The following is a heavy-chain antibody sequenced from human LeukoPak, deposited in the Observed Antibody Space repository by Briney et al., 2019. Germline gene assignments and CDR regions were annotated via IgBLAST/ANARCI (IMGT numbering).Heavy chain of an antibody. V-gene: IGHV4-39*01. CDR1: GGSISSSSFY. J-gene: IGHJ5*02. D-gene: IGHD3-3*01. Sequence: SETLSLTCTVSGGSISSSSFYWGWIRQPPGKGLEWIGSIYYSGSTYYNPSLKSRVTISVDTSKNQFSLKLSSVTAADTAVYYRAGHFYDFWSGYYRTDNWFDPWGQGTLVTVSS. CDR2: IYYSGST. CDR3: AGHFYDFWSGYYRTDNWFDP.